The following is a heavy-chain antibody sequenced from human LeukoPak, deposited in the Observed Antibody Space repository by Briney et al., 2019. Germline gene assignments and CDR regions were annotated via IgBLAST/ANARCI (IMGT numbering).Heavy chain of an antibody. CDR1: GFTFSDSY. J-gene: IGHJ4*02. D-gene: IGHD4-23*01. Sequence: TGGSLRLSCAASGFTFSDSYMTWVRQAPGKGVEWVAYISGSGHDINYSDSVKGRFTISRDNAKNSLYLQMNSLRAEDAAVYYCARDHGGSSPFDYWGQGTLVTVSS. CDR2: ISGSGHDI. CDR3: ARDHGGSSPFDY. V-gene: IGHV3-11*06.